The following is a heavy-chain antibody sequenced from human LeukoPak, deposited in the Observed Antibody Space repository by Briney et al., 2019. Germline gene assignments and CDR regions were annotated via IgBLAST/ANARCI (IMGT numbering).Heavy chain of an antibody. J-gene: IGHJ4*02. CDR1: GFTFSSYW. CDR2: IKQDGSEK. Sequence: GGSLRLSCAAAGFTFSSYWMSWVRQAPGKGLEWVANIKQDGSEKYYVDSVKGRFTISRHNAKNSLYLQMNSLRAEDTAVYYCARLAYCSSTSCLSHFDYWGQGTLVTVSS. V-gene: IGHV3-7*01. CDR3: ARLAYCSSTSCLSHFDY. D-gene: IGHD2-2*01.